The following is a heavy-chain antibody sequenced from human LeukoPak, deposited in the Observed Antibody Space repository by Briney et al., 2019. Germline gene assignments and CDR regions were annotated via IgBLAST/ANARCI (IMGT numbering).Heavy chain of an antibody. V-gene: IGHV1-2*02. CDR3: ARDSHSSGWYLPDY. CDR2: INPNSGGT. J-gene: IGHJ4*02. D-gene: IGHD6-19*01. CDR1: GYTFTSYY. Sequence: GASVKVSCKASGYTFTSYYMHWVRQAPGQGLEWMGWINPNSGGTNYAQKFQGRVTMTRDTSISTAYMELNRLRSDDTAVYYCARDSHSSGWYLPDYWGQGTLVTVSS.